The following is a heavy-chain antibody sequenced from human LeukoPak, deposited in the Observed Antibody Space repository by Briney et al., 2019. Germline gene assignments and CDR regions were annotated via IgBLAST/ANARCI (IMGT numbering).Heavy chain of an antibody. CDR2: INHGGST. D-gene: IGHD3-22*01. V-gene: IGHV4-34*01. Sequence: PSETLSLTCAVYGGSFSGYYWCWIRQPPGKGLEWIGEINHGGSTNYNPSLKSRVTISVDTSKNQFSLKLSSVTAADTAVYYCARGRRTGTYYDSSGVFDPWGQGTLVTVSP. J-gene: IGHJ5*02. CDR1: GGSFSGYY. CDR3: ARGRRTGTYYDSSGVFDP.